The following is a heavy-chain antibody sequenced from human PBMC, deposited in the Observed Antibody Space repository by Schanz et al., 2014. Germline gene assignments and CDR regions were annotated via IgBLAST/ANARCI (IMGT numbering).Heavy chain of an antibody. Sequence: EVQLVESGGGLVQPGGSLRLSCAASGFTFSNYDMHWVRQAIGKGLEWVSGIGPASDPYYAGSVKGRFTIARENGKNSLYLQMNSLRAGDTAVYYCARGRRGGWRRTSCTYCFDYWGQGTLVTVSS. J-gene: IGHJ4*02. CDR1: GFTFSNYD. CDR3: ARGRRGGWRRTSCTYCFDY. D-gene: IGHD2-2*01. V-gene: IGHV3-13*05. CDR2: IGPASDP.